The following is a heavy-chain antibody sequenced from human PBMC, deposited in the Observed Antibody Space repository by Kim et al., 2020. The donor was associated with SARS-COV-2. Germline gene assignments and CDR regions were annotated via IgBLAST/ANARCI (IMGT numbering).Heavy chain of an antibody. CDR1: GFTVSRTY. V-gene: IGHV3-53*01. J-gene: IGHJ6*02. CDR2: IYSGGST. Sequence: GGSLRLSCAVSGFTVSRTYMSWVRQAPGKGLEWVSVIYSGGSTYYADSVKGRFTISRDNSKNTLYLQMNSLRAEDTGVYYCAGAMVRGVIITGGMDVWGQGTTVTVSS. CDR3: AGAMVRGVIITGGMDV. D-gene: IGHD3-10*01.